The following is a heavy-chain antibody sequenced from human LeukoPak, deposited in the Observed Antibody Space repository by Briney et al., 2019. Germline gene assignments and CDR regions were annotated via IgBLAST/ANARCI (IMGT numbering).Heavy chain of an antibody. Sequence: GGSLRLSCAASGFTFSSYAMSWVRQAPGKGREWVSAISGSGGSTYYADSVKGRFTISRDNSKNTLYLQMNSLRAEDTAVYYCAKASGAFGGVIVTQPPDYWGQGTLVTVSS. D-gene: IGHD3-16*02. CDR3: AKASGAFGGVIVTQPPDY. V-gene: IGHV3-23*01. CDR1: GFTFSSYA. CDR2: ISGSGGST. J-gene: IGHJ4*02.